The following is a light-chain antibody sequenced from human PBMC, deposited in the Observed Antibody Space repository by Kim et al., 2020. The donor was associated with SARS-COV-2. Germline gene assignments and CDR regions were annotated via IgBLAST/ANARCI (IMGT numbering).Light chain of an antibody. CDR3: QQYGNSPPHA. CDR1: QSVRSNY. Sequence: PGERDTLACRASQSVRSNYLAWYQQKPGQAPRVIIYGESTRATGIPDMFSGSGSGTDFTLTISRLEPEDFAVYFCQQYGNSPPHAFGGGTKVDIK. V-gene: IGKV3-20*01. J-gene: IGKJ4*01. CDR2: GES.